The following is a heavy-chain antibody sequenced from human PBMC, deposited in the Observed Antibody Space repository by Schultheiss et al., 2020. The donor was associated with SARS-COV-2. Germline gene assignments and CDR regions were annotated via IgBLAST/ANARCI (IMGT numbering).Heavy chain of an antibody. V-gene: IGHV4-4*07. D-gene: IGHD2-8*01. CDR2: INRSGNT. CDR3: ARDNGFYAVDV. Sequence: SETLSLTCTVSGGSVSDFQWIWIRQPAGKGLEWIGRINRSGNTNYNPSLNSRITVSTDASANQFSLKLTSVTAADTALYFCARDNGFYAVDVWGQGTTVTVSS. CDR1: GGSVSDFQ. J-gene: IGHJ6*02.